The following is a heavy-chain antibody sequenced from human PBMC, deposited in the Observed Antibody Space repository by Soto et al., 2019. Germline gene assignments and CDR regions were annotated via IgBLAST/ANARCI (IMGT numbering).Heavy chain of an antibody. Sequence: RASVKVSCKASGYTFTGYYMHWVRQAPGQGLEWMGWINPNSGGTNYAQKFQGRVTMTRDTSISTAYMELSRLRSDDTAVYYCASGGVGPDEGRTDYWDPGPLVTVSS. CDR3: ASGGVGPDEGRTDY. V-gene: IGHV1-2*02. J-gene: IGHJ4*02. CDR2: INPNSGGT. CDR1: GYTFTGYY. D-gene: IGHD1-26*01.